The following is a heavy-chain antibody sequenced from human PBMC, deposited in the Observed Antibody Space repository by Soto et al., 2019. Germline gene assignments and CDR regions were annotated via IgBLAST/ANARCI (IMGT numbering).Heavy chain of an antibody. CDR1: GFSLTTGVG. CDR3: ATLTADF. J-gene: IGHJ4*02. CDR2: VCWDDDK. V-gene: IGHV2-5*02. Sequence: ITLEESGPTLVKPTETLTLTCTFSGFSLTTGVGVGWVRHTPGKALKWLALVCWDDDKHYNPSLKTRLTITKDDSKGQVVLTMTKMDPADSATYYCATLTADFWGPGTLVTVS.